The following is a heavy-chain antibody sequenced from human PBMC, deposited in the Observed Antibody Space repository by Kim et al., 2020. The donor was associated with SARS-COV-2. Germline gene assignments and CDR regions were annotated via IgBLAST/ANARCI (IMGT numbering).Heavy chain of an antibody. CDR1: GFTFSSNW. CDR2: INGDGSGI. Sequence: GGSLRLSCAASGFTFSSNWMLWVRQVPGEGLVWVSRINGDGSGIKYSDSVKGRFTISRDNAKNTLYLQMNSLRAEDTAIYYCTRGGGDTNFFKSWGQGTL. J-gene: IGHJ5*02. D-gene: IGHD2-8*01. CDR3: TRGGGDTNFFKS. V-gene: IGHV3-74*03.